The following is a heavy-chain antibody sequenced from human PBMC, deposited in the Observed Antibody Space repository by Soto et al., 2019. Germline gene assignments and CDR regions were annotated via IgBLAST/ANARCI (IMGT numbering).Heavy chain of an antibody. CDR1: GFTFSSYA. Sequence: SLSLSCAASGFTFSSYAMSWVRQAPGKGPEWVSAISGSGGSTYYADSVKGRFTISRDNSKNTLYLQMNSLRAEDTAVYYCNSYPDFWGGHTPLWGQGTLVTVAS. CDR3: NSYPDFWGGHTPL. J-gene: IGHJ4*02. CDR2: ISGSGGST. V-gene: IGHV3-23*01. D-gene: IGHD3-3*01.